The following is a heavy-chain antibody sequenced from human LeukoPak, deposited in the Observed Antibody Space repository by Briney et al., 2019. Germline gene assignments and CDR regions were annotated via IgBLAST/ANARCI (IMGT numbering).Heavy chain of an antibody. D-gene: IGHD5-18*01. V-gene: IGHV3-7*01. CDR3: ARDRWGYSYGGD. J-gene: IGHJ4*02. CDR1: GFTFSSYW. Sequence: PGGPLRLSCAASGFTFSSYWMSWVRQAPGKGLEWVANIKEDGSDKYYVDSVKGRFTISRDNAKNSLYLQMNSLRAEDTAVYYCARDRWGYSYGGDWGQGTLVTVSS. CDR2: IKEDGSDK.